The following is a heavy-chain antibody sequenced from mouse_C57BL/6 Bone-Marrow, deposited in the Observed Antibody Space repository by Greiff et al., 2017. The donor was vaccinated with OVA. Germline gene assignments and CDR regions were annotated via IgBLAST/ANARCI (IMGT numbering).Heavy chain of an antibody. V-gene: IGHV1-81*01. CDR1: GYTFTSYG. J-gene: IGHJ3*01. CDR2: IYPRSGNT. CDR3: AREGQLRLRGAY. D-gene: IGHD3-2*02. Sequence: VKLQQSGAELARPGASVKLSCKASGYTFTSYGISWVKQRTGQGLEWIGEIYPRSGNTYYNEKFKGKATLTADKSSSTAYMELRSLTSEDSAVYFCAREGQLRLRGAYWGQGTLVTVSA.